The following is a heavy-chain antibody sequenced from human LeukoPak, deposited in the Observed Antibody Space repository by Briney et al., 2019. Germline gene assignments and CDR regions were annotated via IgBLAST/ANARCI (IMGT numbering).Heavy chain of an antibody. Sequence: SETLSLTCTVSGGSISSSSYYWGWIRQPPGKGLEWIGGIYYSGSTYYNPSLKSRVTISVDTSKNQFSLKLSSVTAADTAVYYCVRWSTIYVSIDYWGQGTLVTVSS. CDR3: VRWSTIYVSIDY. V-gene: IGHV4-39*07. D-gene: IGHD5/OR15-5a*01. J-gene: IGHJ4*02. CDR1: GGSISSSSYY. CDR2: IYYSGST.